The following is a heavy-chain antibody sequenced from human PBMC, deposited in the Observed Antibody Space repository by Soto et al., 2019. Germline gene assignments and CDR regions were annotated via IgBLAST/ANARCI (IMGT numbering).Heavy chain of an antibody. D-gene: IGHD4-17*01. CDR1: GGTVSYYT. V-gene: IGHV1-69*02. J-gene: IGHJ4*02. CDR2: IIPILGIA. Sequence: QVQLVQSGAEVKKPGSSVKVSCKASGGTVSYYTISWVQQAPGQGLEWMGRIIPILGIANYAQKFQGRVTITADKSTSTVYMELSSLRSEDTAVYYCASNYGGNSYWGQGTLVTVSS. CDR3: ASNYGGNSY.